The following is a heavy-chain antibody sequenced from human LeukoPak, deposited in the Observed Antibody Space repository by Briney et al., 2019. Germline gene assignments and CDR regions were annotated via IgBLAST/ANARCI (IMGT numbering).Heavy chain of an antibody. CDR1: GGSISSYY. CDR3: ARVDPDSSSTLEVFDY. V-gene: IGHV4-59*01. D-gene: IGHD6-6*01. Sequence: TSETLSLTCTVSGGSISSYYWSWIRQPPGKGLEWIGYIYYSGSTNYNPSLKSRVTISVDTSKNQFSLKLSSVTAADTAVYYCARVDPDSSSTLEVFDYWGQGTLVTVSS. J-gene: IGHJ4*02. CDR2: IYYSGST.